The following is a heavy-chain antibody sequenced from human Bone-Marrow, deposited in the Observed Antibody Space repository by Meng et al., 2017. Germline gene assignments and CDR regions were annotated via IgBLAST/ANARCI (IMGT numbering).Heavy chain of an antibody. J-gene: IGHJ4*02. CDR2: INPKSGDT. V-gene: IGHV1-2*06. CDR3: ARDEDISAAGKLFGDY. CDR1: GYTFPDDW. Sequence: VQSGVEGKEPGASLQVSCKASGYTFPDDWLHWVRRAPGQGLEWMGRINPKSGDTHYAQRFQGRVTMTGDTSISTAYMELSGLRSDDTAMYYCARDEDISAAGKLFGDYWGQGTLVTVSS. D-gene: IGHD6-13*01.